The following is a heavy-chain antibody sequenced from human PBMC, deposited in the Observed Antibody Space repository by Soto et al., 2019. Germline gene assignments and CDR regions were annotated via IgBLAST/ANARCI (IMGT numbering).Heavy chain of an antibody. V-gene: IGHV4-39*01. J-gene: IGHJ6*02. CDR2: IYYSGRT. D-gene: IGHD3-16*01. CDR1: SNSSGFS. Sequence: SNSSGFSYALFRQPPGKGLEWIGSIYYSGRTYYNPSLKSRVTISVDTSKNQFSLKLSSVTAADTAVYYRARRAWASGNFAMDVFGQGSTVT. CDR3: ARRAWASGNFAMDV.